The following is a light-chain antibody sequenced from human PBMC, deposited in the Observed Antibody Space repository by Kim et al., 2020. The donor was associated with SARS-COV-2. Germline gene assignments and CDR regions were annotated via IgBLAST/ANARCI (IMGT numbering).Light chain of an antibody. Sequence: VSQGQTASITCSGDKLGDKYACWYQQKPGQAPVLVIYQDSKRPSGMPERFSGSNSGKTATLTISGTQAMDEADYYCQAWDSSTAVVFGGGTQLTVL. CDR3: QAWDSSTAVV. J-gene: IGLJ2*01. CDR2: QDS. V-gene: IGLV3-1*01. CDR1: KLGDKY.